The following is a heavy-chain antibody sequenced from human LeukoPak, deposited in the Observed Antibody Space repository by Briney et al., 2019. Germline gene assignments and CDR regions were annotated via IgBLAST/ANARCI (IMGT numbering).Heavy chain of an antibody. J-gene: IGHJ4*02. CDR3: ARDYGDLPARVPYFDY. V-gene: IGHV3-23*01. D-gene: IGHD4-17*01. CDR1: EFTSSNYA. CDR2: ISGRGGST. Sequence: GGSLRLSCTASEFTSSNYAMSWVRQAPGKGLEWVSGISGRGGSTYYADSVKGRFTISRDNAKNSLYLQMKSLRDEDTAIYYCARDYGDLPARVPYFDYWGQGTLVTVSS.